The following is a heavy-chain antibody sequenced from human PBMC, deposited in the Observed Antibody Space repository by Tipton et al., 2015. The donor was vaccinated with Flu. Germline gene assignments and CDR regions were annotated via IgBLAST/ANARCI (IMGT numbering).Heavy chain of an antibody. CDR1: VASIGDGGYY. D-gene: IGHD4-17*01. J-gene: IGHJ3*02. Sequence: TLSLTCTVSVASIGDGGYYWGWVRQRPGKGLEWLGHIYYSGTTYYNPSLMSRISISVDTSKNQFSLRLTSVTAADTAMYYCVRDFHDYGIDAFDIWGHGTLVTASS. V-gene: IGHV4-31*03. CDR3: VRDFHDYGIDAFDI. CDR2: IYYSGTT.